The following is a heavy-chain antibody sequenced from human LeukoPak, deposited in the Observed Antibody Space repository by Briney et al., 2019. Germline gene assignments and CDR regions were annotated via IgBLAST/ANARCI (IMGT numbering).Heavy chain of an antibody. CDR2: INAGNGNT. CDR3: AREGHDSISWYWDY. D-gene: IGHD6-13*01. J-gene: IGHJ4*02. CDR1: GYTFTSYA. V-gene: IGHV1-3*01. Sequence: ASMNVSCKASGYTFTSYAMHWVRQAPGQRLEWMGYINAGNGNTKYSQKFQGRVIITRDTSASTAYMELSSLRSEDTAVYYCAREGHDSISWYWDYWGQGTLVTVSS.